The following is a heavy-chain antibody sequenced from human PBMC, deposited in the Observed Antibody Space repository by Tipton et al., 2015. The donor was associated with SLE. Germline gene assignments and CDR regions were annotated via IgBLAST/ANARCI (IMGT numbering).Heavy chain of an antibody. Sequence: TLSLTCTVSGGSISSSSYYWGWIRQPPGKGLEWIGSIYYSGSTYYNPSLKSRVTISVDTSKNQFSLKLSSVTAADTAVYYCAIGPGDDYYDSSGPFDYWGQGTLVTVSS. CDR3: AIGPGDDYYDSSGPFDY. CDR1: GGSISSSSYY. D-gene: IGHD3-22*01. V-gene: IGHV4-39*07. CDR2: IYYSGST. J-gene: IGHJ4*02.